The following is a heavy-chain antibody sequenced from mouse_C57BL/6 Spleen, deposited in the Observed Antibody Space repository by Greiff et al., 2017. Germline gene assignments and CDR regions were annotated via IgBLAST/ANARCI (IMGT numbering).Heavy chain of an antibody. CDR1: GYTFNDYY. Sequence: VQLQQSGPELVKPGASVKISCKASGYTFNDYYMNWVKQSHGKSLEWIGDINPNNGGTSYNQKFTGQATLTVDKSSSTAYMELRSLTSEDSAVYYCARSPPDGYFWYFDVWGTGTAVTVSS. CDR2: INPNNGGT. CDR3: ARSPPDGYFWYFDV. J-gene: IGHJ1*03. V-gene: IGHV1-26*01. D-gene: IGHD2-3*01.